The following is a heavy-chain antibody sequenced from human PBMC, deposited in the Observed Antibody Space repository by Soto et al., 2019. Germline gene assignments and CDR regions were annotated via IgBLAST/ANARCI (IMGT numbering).Heavy chain of an antibody. D-gene: IGHD6-13*01. V-gene: IGHV4-31*03. CDR3: ARVVKSSSWYNAEYFQH. J-gene: IGHJ1*01. CDR2: IYYSGST. CDR1: GGSISSGGYY. Sequence: QVQLQESGPGLVKPSQTLSLTCTVSGGSISSGGYYWSWIRQHPVKGLEWIGYIYYSGSTYYNPSLKSRVTISVDTSKNQFSLKLSSVTAADTAVYYCARVVKSSSWYNAEYFQHWGQGTLVTVSS.